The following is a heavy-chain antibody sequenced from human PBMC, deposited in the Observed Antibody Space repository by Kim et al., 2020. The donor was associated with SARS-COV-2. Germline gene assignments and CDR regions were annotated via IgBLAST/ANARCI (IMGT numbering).Heavy chain of an antibody. CDR2: INHSGST. J-gene: IGHJ6*02. V-gene: IGHV4-34*01. CDR3: ARDTLIQTYYYYGMDV. Sequence: SETLSLTCAVYGGSFSGYYWSWIRQPPGKGLEWIGEINHSGSTNYNPSLKSRVTISVDTSKNQFSLKLSSVTAADTAVYYCARDTLIQTYYYYGMDVWGQGTTVTVSS. D-gene: IGHD5-18*01. CDR1: GGSFSGYY.